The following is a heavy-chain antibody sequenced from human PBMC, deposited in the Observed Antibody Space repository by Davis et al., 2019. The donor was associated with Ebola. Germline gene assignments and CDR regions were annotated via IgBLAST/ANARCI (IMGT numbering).Heavy chain of an antibody. CDR2: IHYSGST. D-gene: IGHD3-10*01. J-gene: IGHJ4*02. CDR1: GGSISRTTYY. V-gene: IGHV4-39*02. CDR3: ARDRGERAFDY. Sequence: MPGGSLRLSCTVSGGSISRTTYYWGWIRQSPGKGLEWIGSIHYSGSTYYNPSLRSRVTMSVDTSKSLLSLQLSSVTAADTAVYYCARDRGERAFDYWGQGTLVTVSS.